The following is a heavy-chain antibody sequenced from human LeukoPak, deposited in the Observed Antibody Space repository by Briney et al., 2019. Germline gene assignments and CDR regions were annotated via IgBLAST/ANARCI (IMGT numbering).Heavy chain of an antibody. D-gene: IGHD2-15*01. V-gene: IGHV3-64D*09. J-gene: IGHJ6*02. CDR1: GFLFRSYA. CDR3: VRGYSFGPYGMDV. Sequence: GGSLRLSCSASGFLFRSYAMHWVGQAPGKGLEYVSAISDSGGSTYYADSVKGRFTISRDNSKNTLYLQMSSLRAEDTAVYFCVRGYSFGPYGMDVWGQGTTVTVSS. CDR2: ISDSGGST.